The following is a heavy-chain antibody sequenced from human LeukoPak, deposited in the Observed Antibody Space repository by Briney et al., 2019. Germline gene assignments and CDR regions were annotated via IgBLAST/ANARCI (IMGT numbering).Heavy chain of an antibody. Sequence: PSETLSLTCTVSGDSISSYYWSWIRQPPGKGLEWIGYFYNNGSTNYNPSLKSRVTITVDRSKNQFSLKLSSVTAADTAVYYCARVVGIAVAGTSYNWFDPWGQGTLVTVSS. V-gene: IGHV4-59*12. J-gene: IGHJ5*02. CDR1: GDSISSYY. CDR3: ARVVGIAVAGTSYNWFDP. CDR2: FYNNGST. D-gene: IGHD6-19*01.